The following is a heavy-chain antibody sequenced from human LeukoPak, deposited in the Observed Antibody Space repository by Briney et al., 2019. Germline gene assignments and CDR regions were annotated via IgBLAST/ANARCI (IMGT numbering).Heavy chain of an antibody. J-gene: IGHJ4*02. V-gene: IGHV1-24*01. D-gene: IGHD3-22*01. CDR2: FDPEDGET. CDR3: ARYYYDSSGYYYYFDY. CDR1: GYTLTELS. Sequence: ASVKVSCKVSGYTLTELSMHWVRQAPGKGLEWMGGFDPEDGETICAQKFQGRVTITADESTSTAYMELSSLRSEDTAVYYCARYYYDSSGYYYYFDYWGQGTLVTVSS.